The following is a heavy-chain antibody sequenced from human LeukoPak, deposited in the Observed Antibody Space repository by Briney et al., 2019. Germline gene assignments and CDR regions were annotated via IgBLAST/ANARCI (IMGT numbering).Heavy chain of an antibody. D-gene: IGHD6-19*01. CDR2: MDYSGNT. CDR3: ARLDWGDSSGWYFDY. J-gene: IGHJ4*02. V-gene: IGHV4-59*01. Sequence: SETLSLTCTVSGGSISSYSWSWIRQPPGKGLEWIGYMDYSGNTYYNPSLKSRVTMSVDTSKNQFSLKLSSVTAADTAVFYCARLDWGDSSGWYFDYWGQGTLVTVSS. CDR1: GGSISSYS.